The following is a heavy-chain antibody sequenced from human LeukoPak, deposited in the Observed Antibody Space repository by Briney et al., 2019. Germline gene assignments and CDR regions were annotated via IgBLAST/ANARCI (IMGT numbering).Heavy chain of an antibody. CDR1: GFTFSNYW. V-gene: IGHV3-7*01. CDR3: ARDRDDGGFEY. J-gene: IGHJ4*02. Sequence: GGSLRLSCAASGFTFSNYWMSWVRQAPEKGLEWVANINQGGRVKQYVDSMKGRFTISRDNAKNSLYLQMNSLRAEDAAVYYCARDRDDGGFEYWGQGTLVTVFS. CDR2: INQGGRVK. D-gene: IGHD4-23*01.